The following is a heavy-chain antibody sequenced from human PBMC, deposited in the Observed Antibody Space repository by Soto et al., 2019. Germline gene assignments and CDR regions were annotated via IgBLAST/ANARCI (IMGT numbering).Heavy chain of an antibody. CDR3: ARELYYYDSSGYYSDY. CDR1: GFTFSGYY. Sequence: GGSLRLSCAASGFTFSGYYMSWIRQAPGKGLEWVSYISSSSSYTNYADSVKGRFTISRDNAKNSLYLQMNSLRAEDTAVYYCARELYYYDSSGYYSDYWGQGTLVTVSS. CDR2: ISSSSSYT. V-gene: IGHV3-11*06. D-gene: IGHD3-22*01. J-gene: IGHJ4*02.